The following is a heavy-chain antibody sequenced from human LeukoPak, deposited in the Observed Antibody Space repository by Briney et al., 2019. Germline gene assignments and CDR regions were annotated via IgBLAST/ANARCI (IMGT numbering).Heavy chain of an antibody. Sequence: GSLRLSCAASGFTFSSYAMSWVRQAPGKGLEWIGYIYYTGSTNYNPSLNSRVTISVDMSKNQVSLNLRYVTAADTAVYYCARGYFDWFLDNWGQGTLVTVSS. CDR2: IYYTGST. D-gene: IGHD3-9*01. CDR1: GFTFSSYA. J-gene: IGHJ4*02. V-gene: IGHV4-59*01. CDR3: ARGYFDWFLDN.